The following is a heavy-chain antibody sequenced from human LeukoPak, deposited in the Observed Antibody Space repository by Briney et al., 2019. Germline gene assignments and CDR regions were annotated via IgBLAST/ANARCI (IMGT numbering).Heavy chain of an antibody. V-gene: IGHV3-30-3*01. CDR3: ARESGNYGVVHYYYYYGMDV. CDR2: ISYDGSNK. D-gene: IGHD4-11*01. Sequence: GGSLRLSCAASGFTFSSYAMHWVRQAPGKGLEWVAVISYDGSNKYYADSVKGRFTISRDNSKNTLYLQMNSLRAEDTAVYYCARESGNYGVVHYYYYYGMDVWGQGTTVTVSS. J-gene: IGHJ6*02. CDR1: GFTFSSYA.